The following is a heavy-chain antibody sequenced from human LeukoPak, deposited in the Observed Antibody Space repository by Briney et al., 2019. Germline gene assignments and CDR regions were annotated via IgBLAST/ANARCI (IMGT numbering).Heavy chain of an antibody. CDR2: ISNSSSYI. D-gene: IGHD6-19*01. Sequence: GGSLRLSCAASGFTFSSYSMNWVRQAPGKGLEWVSSISNSSSYIYYADSVKGRFTISRDNAKNSLYLQMNSLRAEDTAVYYCAKDHIAVAGTGEDYWGQGTLVTVSS. CDR3: AKDHIAVAGTGEDY. CDR1: GFTFSSYS. V-gene: IGHV3-21*04. J-gene: IGHJ4*02.